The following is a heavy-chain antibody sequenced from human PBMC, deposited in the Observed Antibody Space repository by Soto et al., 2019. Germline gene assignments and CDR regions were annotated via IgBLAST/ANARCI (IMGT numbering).Heavy chain of an antibody. CDR3: MKDRHYYDSNLAYGMDV. D-gene: IGHD3-22*01. J-gene: IGHJ6*02. Sequence: PGGSLRLSCAASGFTFDNYAVSWVRQAPGKGLEWVSTISGGGESTYYADSVKGRFTISRDNSKNTLYLQMNSLRAEDTAVYYCMKDRHYYDSNLAYGMDVWGQGTTVTVS. CDR1: GFTFDNYA. V-gene: IGHV3-23*01. CDR2: ISGGGEST.